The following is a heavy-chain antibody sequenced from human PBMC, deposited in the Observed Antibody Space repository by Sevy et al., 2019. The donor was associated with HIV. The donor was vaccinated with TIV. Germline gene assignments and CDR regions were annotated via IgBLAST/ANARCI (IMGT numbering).Heavy chain of an antibody. CDR1: GFTFSSYG. J-gene: IGHJ5*02. D-gene: IGHD6-6*01. V-gene: IGHV3-30*18. Sequence: GGSLRLSCAASGFTFSSYGMHWVRQAPGKGLEWVAVISYDGSNKYYADSVKGRFTISRDNSKNTLYLQMNSLRAEDTPVYYCAKDRTPYSSSSIAWFDPWGQGTLVTVSS. CDR2: ISYDGSNK. CDR3: AKDRTPYSSSSIAWFDP.